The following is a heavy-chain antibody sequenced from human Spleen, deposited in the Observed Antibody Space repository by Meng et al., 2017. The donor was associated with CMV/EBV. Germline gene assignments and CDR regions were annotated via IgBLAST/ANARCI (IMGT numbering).Heavy chain of an antibody. CDR1: GFAFRSYW. CDR2: VNGDGSST. CDR3: ARGLGYCSSTSCRHYGMDV. J-gene: IGHJ6*02. D-gene: IGHD2-2*01. V-gene: IGHV3-74*01. Sequence: GGSLRLSCAASGFAFRSYWIHWVRQCPGKGLVWVARVNGDGSSTSYAESVKGRFTISRDNAKNTLFLQMNSLRAEDTAVYYCARGLGYCSSTSCRHYGMDVWGQGTTVTVSS.